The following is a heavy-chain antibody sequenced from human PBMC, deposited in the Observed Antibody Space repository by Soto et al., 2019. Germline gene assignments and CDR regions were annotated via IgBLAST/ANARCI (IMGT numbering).Heavy chain of an antibody. D-gene: IGHD6-25*01. V-gene: IGHV3-23*01. CDR3: AKGGFCTSSPVDDYYYGMDV. Sequence: GGSLRFSCAASGFTLTSYAMNWVRQAPGKGLEWVSGISDSGGSTSYADSVKGRFTISRDNSKNTLHLQMNSMRAEDTAVYYCAKGGFCTSSPVDDYYYGMDVWGEGSTGAGAS. J-gene: IGHJ6*02. CDR2: ISDSGGST. CDR1: GFTLTSYA.